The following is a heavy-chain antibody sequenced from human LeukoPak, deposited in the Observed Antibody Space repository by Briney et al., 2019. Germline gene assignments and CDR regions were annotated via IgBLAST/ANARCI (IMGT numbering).Heavy chain of an antibody. CDR3: ARRLPAAINGWFDP. D-gene: IGHD2-2*02. V-gene: IGHV4-34*01. Sequence: KSSETLSLTCAVYGGSFSGYYWSWIRQPPGKGLEWIGEINHSGSTNYNPSLKSRVTISVDTSKNQFSLKLSSVTAADTAVYYCARRLPAAINGWFDPWGQGTLVTVSS. CDR2: INHSGST. CDR1: GGSFSGYY. J-gene: IGHJ5*02.